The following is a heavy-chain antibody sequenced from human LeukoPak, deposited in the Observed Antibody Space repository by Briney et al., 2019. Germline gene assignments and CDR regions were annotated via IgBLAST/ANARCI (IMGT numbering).Heavy chain of an antibody. CDR1: GFTFSSYG. V-gene: IGHV3-30*02. D-gene: IGHD2-2*01. CDR2: IRYDGSNK. Sequence: GGSLRLSCAASGFTFSSYGMHWVRQAPGKGLEWVAFIRYDGSNKYYADSVKGRFTISRDNSKNTLYLQMNSLRAEDTAVYYCAKSIRMEGDSTSDYGIWGDFDYWGQGTLVTVSS. CDR3: AKSIRMEGDSTSDYGIWGDFDY. J-gene: IGHJ4*02.